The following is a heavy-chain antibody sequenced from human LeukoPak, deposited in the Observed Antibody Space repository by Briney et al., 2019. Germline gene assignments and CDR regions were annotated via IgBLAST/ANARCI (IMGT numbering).Heavy chain of an antibody. D-gene: IGHD5-12*01. J-gene: IGHJ3*02. CDR3: ARGLYIAVGAFDI. V-gene: IGHV1-69*04. Sequence: PVKVSCKASGGTFSSYAISWVRQAPGQGLEWMGRIIPIFGIANYAQKFQGRVTITADKSTSTAYMELSSLRSEDTAVYYCARGLYIAVGAFDIWGQGTMVTVSS. CDR2: IIPIFGIA. CDR1: GGTFSSYA.